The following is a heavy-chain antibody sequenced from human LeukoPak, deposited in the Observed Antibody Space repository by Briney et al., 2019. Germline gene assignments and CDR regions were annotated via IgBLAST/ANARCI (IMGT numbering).Heavy chain of an antibody. J-gene: IGHJ3*02. CDR2: ISSSSSYI. CDR3: ARDRWRYFDWSPLDAFDI. D-gene: IGHD3-9*01. V-gene: IGHV3-21*01. CDR1: GFTFSSYS. Sequence: GGSLRLSCAASGFTFSSYSMNWVRQAPGKGLEWVSSISSSSSYIYYADSVKGRFTISRDNAKNSLYLQMNSLRAEDTAVYYCARDRWRYFDWSPLDAFDIWGQGTMVTVSS.